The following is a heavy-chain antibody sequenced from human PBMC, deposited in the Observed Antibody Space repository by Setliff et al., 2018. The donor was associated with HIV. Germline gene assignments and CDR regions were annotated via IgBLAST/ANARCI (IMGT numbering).Heavy chain of an antibody. D-gene: IGHD2-15*01. CDR1: GGSIKSSSYY. V-gene: IGHV4-39*07. Sequence: SETLSLTCTVSGGSIKSSSYYWGWIRQPPGKGLDWIGSIYYSGNTYYNPSLKSRVTISEDTSRNQFSLRVSSVTATDTAVYFCARGGGVAVTTTGGTASFDYWGQGTLVTVSS. J-gene: IGHJ4*02. CDR3: ARGGGVAVTTTGGTASFDY. CDR2: IYYSGNT.